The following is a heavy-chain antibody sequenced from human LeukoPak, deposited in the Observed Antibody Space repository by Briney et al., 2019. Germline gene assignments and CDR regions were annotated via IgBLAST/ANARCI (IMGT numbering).Heavy chain of an antibody. Sequence: GGSLRLSCAASGFTFSNYAMSWVRQAPGKGLEWVSGISDSGGSTYYADSVKGRFTISRGNSKNTLYLQMNSLRAEDTAVYYYAKNEGGGYCGGDCDSFDYWGQGTLVTVSS. V-gene: IGHV3-23*01. D-gene: IGHD2-21*02. CDR1: GFTFSNYA. CDR2: ISDSGGST. J-gene: IGHJ4*02. CDR3: AKNEGGGYCGGDCDSFDY.